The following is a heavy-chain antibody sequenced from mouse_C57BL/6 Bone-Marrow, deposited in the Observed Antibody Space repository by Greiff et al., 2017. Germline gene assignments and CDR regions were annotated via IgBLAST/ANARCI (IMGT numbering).Heavy chain of an antibody. CDR3: ARRAPIATVVSTDWYFDV. Sequence: QVTLKVSGPGILQSSQTLSLTCSFSGFSLSTSGMGVSWIRQPSGKGLEWLAHIYWDADKRDNPSLKRRLTLSKDTSRNQVFLKLTSVDTAVTATYYCARRAPIATVVSTDWYFDVWGTGTTVTVSS. V-gene: IGHV8-12*01. CDR1: GFSLSTSGMG. CDR2: IYWDADK. D-gene: IGHD1-1*01. J-gene: IGHJ1*03.